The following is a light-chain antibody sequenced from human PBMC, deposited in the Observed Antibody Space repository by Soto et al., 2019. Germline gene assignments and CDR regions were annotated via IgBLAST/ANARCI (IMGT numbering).Light chain of an antibody. J-gene: IGKJ1*01. CDR3: QHYNSYSEA. CDR1: QTISSW. V-gene: IGKV1-5*03. CDR2: KAS. Sequence: DIQMTQAPSTLSVSVGDRGTITCRASQTISSWLAWYQQKPGKAPKLLIYKASTLKSGVPSRFSGSGSGTEFTLTISSLQPDDFATYYCQHYNSYSEAFSQGTKVELK.